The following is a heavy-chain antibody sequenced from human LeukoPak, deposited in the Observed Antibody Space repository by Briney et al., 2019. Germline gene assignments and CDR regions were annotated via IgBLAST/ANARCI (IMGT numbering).Heavy chain of an antibody. CDR1: GYTFTSYC. CDR2: ISAYNGNT. Sequence: ASVKVSCKASGYTFTSYCISWVRQAPGQGLEWMGWISAYNGNTNYAQKLQGRVTMTTDTSTSTAYMELRSLRSDDTAVYYCARSPYSSGWYLYMDVWGKGTTVTVSS. V-gene: IGHV1-18*01. J-gene: IGHJ6*03. CDR3: ARSPYSSGWYLYMDV. D-gene: IGHD6-19*01.